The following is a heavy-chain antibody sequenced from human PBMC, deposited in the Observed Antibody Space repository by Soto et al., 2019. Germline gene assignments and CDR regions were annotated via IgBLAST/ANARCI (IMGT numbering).Heavy chain of an antibody. J-gene: IGHJ4*02. Sequence: SETLSLTCTVSGGAISSGGYYWSWIRQYPGKGLEWIGYMYYTGRSYYNPSLKSRVTISIDTSKNQFSLKLNSVTAADTAVYSCAREGNLGRWLQPLDFWGQGTLVTVSS. CDR3: AREGNLGRWLQPLDF. CDR1: GGAISSGGYY. D-gene: IGHD5-12*01. CDR2: MYYTGRS. V-gene: IGHV4-31*03.